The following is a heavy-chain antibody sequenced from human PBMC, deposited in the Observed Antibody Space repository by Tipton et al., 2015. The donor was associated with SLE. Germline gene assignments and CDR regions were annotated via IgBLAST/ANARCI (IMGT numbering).Heavy chain of an antibody. CDR3: ARDRAFTKGSGRAGGWFDP. Sequence: TLSLTCTVSGDSIRIYYWGWIRQPAGKGLEWIGRLFPGGNTNYNPSLQSRVTMSVDTSKKQFSLTLSSVTAADTAVYFCARDRAFTKGSGRAGGWFDPWGQGTPVTVSS. V-gene: IGHV4-4*07. D-gene: IGHD6-19*01. CDR2: LFPGGNT. J-gene: IGHJ5*02. CDR1: GDSIRIYY.